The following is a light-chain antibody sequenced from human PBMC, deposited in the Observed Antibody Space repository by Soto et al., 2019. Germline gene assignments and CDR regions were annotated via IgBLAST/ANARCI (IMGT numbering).Light chain of an antibody. CDR1: SSDVGSYNL. CDR3: CSYAGSSSFV. V-gene: IGLV2-23*01. CDR2: EGS. Sequence: ALSQPASVSGSPGQSITISCTGTSSDVGSYNLVSWYQQHPGKAPKLMIYEGSKRPPGVSNRFSGSKSGNTASLTISGLQAEDEADYYCCSYAGSSSFVFGTGTKVTVL. J-gene: IGLJ1*01.